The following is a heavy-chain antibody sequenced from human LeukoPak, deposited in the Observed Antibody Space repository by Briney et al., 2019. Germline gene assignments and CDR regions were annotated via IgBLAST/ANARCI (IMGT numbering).Heavy chain of an antibody. J-gene: IGHJ4*02. CDR3: ARNYYDSSVASDY. D-gene: IGHD3-22*01. CDR2: INWNGGYT. V-gene: IGHV3-20*04. CDR1: GCTFNDYG. Sequence: PGGSLSLSCPASGCTFNDYGMSWVRQGPGKGREWVSGINWNGGYTAYADSVKGRFTISRDNAKNSLYLQMNSLTAGDTALYYCARNYYDSSVASDYWGQGTLVTVSS.